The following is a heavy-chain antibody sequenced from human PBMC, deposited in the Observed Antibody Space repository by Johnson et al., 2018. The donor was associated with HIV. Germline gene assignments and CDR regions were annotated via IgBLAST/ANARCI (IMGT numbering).Heavy chain of an antibody. CDR3: ASCGGDGRDGFDI. J-gene: IGHJ3*02. CDR2: ISYDGSNK. D-gene: IGHD2-21*02. Sequence: QVQLVESGGGLVQPGRSLRLSCAASGFTFSSYAMHWVRQAPGKGLEWVAVISYDGSNKYYADSVKGRFTISRDNSKNTLYLQMNSLRAEDTAVYYCASCGGDGRDGFDIWGQGTMVTVSS. CDR1: GFTFSSYA. V-gene: IGHV3-30-3*01.